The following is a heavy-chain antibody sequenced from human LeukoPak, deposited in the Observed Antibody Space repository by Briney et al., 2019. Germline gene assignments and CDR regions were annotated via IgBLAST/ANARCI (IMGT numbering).Heavy chain of an antibody. CDR2: INHSGST. Sequence: GSLRLSCAASGFTFSNAWMSWIRQPPGKGLEWIGEINHSGSTNYNPSLKSRVTISVDTSKNQFSLKLSSVTAADTAVYYCARSYYYGSGSYFLGYWGQGTLVTVSS. CDR1: GFTFSNAW. CDR3: ARSYYYGSGSYFLGY. D-gene: IGHD3-10*01. J-gene: IGHJ4*02. V-gene: IGHV4-34*01.